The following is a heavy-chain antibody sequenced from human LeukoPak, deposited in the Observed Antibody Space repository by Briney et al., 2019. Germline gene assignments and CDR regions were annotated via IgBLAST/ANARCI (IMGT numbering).Heavy chain of an antibody. CDR2: ISYSGSNK. J-gene: IGHJ4*02. Sequence: GGSLRLSCAASGFTFSSCGMHWVRQAPGKGLEWVAVISYSGSNKYYADSVKGRFTISRDNSKNTLYLQMNSLRAEDTAVYYCARDRMGYSDYDPDYWGQGTLVTVPS. D-gene: IGHD5-12*01. CDR3: ARDRMGYSDYDPDY. V-gene: IGHV3-30*03. CDR1: GFTFSSCG.